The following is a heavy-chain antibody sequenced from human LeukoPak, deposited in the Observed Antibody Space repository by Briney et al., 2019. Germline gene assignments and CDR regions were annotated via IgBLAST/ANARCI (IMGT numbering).Heavy chain of an antibody. J-gene: IGHJ4*02. D-gene: IGHD3-22*01. CDR3: ARDRGDGGYYDSSGYYSTPNFEY. V-gene: IGHV1-18*01. CDR2: INTYNNNT. CDR1: GGTFSSYA. Sequence: ASVKVSCKASGGTFSSYAISWVRQAPGQGLEWMAWINTYNNNTYYAQKFQGRVTMTTDTSTSTAYMELRSLRSDDTAVYYCARDRGDGGYYDSSGYYSTPNFEYWGQGTLVTVSS.